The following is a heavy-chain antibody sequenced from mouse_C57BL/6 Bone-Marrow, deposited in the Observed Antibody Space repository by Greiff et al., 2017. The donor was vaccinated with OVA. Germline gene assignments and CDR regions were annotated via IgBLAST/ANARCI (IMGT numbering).Heavy chain of an antibody. V-gene: IGHV1-62-2*01. CDR2: FYPGSGSI. D-gene: IGHD2-3*01. Sequence: QVHVKQSGAELVKPGASVKLSCKASGYTFTEYTIHWVKQRSGQGLEWIGWFYPGSGSIKYNEKFKDKATLTADKSSSTVYMELSRLTSEDSAVYFCARHEGEGDGYPWFAYWGQGTLVTVSA. CDR3: ARHEGEGDGYPWFAY. CDR1: GYTFTEYT. J-gene: IGHJ3*01.